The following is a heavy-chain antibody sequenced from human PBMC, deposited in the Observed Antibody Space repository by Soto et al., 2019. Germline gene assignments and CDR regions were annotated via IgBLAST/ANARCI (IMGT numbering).Heavy chain of an antibody. CDR2: INDRGSI. D-gene: IGHD3-9*01. CDR3: ARESHDILTGPPWVWYFDL. CDR1: GGSFSGYY. Sequence: QVQLQQWGAGPLRPLETLSLTCGVSGGSFSGYYWAWIRQSPGKGLEWIGEINDRGSINYNPSLKSRVSISVDTSKNHYSLSLRSGTAAYTAVYYCARESHDILTGPPWVWYFDLWGRGTLVTVSS. V-gene: IGHV4-34*01. J-gene: IGHJ2*01.